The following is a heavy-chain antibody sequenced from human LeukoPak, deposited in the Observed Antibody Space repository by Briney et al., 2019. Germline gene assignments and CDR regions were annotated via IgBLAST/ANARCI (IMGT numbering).Heavy chain of an antibody. J-gene: IGHJ5*02. CDR2: INPSGGST. V-gene: IGHV1-46*01. D-gene: IGHD2-2*01. CDR3: ARSAPYTLGYCSSTSCYAPTPSTNWFDP. CDR1: GYTFTSYY. Sequence: ASVKVSCKASGYTFTSYYMHWVRQAPGQGLEWMGIINPSGGSTSYAQKFQGRVTMTRDTSTSTVHMELSSLRSEDTAVYYCARSAPYTLGYCSSTSCYAPTPSTNWFDPWGQGTLVTVSS.